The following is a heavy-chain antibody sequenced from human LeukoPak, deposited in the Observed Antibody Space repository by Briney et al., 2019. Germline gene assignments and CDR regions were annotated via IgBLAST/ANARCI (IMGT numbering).Heavy chain of an antibody. V-gene: IGHV3-7*01. CDR3: ARGWGLFDY. J-gene: IGHJ4*02. Sequence: GGSLRLSCAASGFTFDDYAMHWVRQAPGKGLEWVANIKQDGSEKYYVDSVKGRFTISRDSAKNSLYLQMNSLRAEDTAVYYCARGWGLFDYWGQGTLVTVSS. CDR1: GFTFDDYA. CDR2: IKQDGSEK. D-gene: IGHD3-16*01.